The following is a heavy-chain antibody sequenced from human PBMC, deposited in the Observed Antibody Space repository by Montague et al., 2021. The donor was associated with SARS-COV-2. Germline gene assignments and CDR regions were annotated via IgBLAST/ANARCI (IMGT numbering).Heavy chain of an antibody. V-gene: IGHV4-4*02. D-gene: IGHD3-3*01. CDR1: GGTISRREW. J-gene: IGHJ6*02. CDR2: IHQSDNGRS. CDR3: GGTWVYFSPVDV. Sequence: SETLSLTCAVSGGTISRREWRLWARPPPTTGLAWTRDIHQSDNGRSPXXXSHKSRVAIYIDQSKTYFSLTLTSMTAADKGVYYCGGTWVYFSPVDVWGQGSTIIASS.